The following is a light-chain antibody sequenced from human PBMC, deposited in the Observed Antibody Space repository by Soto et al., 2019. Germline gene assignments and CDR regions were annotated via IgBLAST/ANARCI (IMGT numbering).Light chain of an antibody. J-gene: IGLJ2*01. CDR1: SSNIGAGYD. Sequence: VLTQPPSVSGAPGQRVTISCTGSSSNIGAGYDVHWYQQLPGTAPKLLIYGNINRPSGVPDRFSGSKSGTSASLAITGLQAEDEADYYCQSYDSSLSGSVFGGGTKLTVL. CDR3: QSYDSSLSGSV. V-gene: IGLV1-40*01. CDR2: GNI.